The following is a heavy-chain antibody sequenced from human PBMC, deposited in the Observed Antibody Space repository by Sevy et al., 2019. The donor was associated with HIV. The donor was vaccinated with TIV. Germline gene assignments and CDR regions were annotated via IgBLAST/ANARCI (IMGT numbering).Heavy chain of an antibody. J-gene: IGHJ4*02. CDR2: INVHSGDT. CDR1: GYTFTAYH. Sequence: ASVKVSCKASGYTFTAYHIHWVRQAPGQGLEWMGRINVHSGDTSYAQKFQGRVTMTRDRSINTAFMELNSLRSDDTAIYYCARDLSYYDTRDFLDGDCWGQGTLVTVSS. V-gene: IGHV1-2*06. D-gene: IGHD3-22*01. CDR3: ARDLSYYDTRDFLDGDC.